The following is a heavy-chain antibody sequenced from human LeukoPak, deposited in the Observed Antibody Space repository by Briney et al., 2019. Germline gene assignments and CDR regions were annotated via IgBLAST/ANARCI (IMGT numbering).Heavy chain of an antibody. Sequence: ASVKVSCKAPGYTFTAYDINWVRQATGQGLEWMGLMNPNSGNTDYAQKFQGRVTMTRNTSISTAYMELSGLTSEDTAVYFCARPGAAAGFGYWGQGTLITVSS. CDR3: ARPGAAAGFGY. J-gene: IGHJ4*02. D-gene: IGHD6-13*01. CDR2: MNPNSGNT. V-gene: IGHV1-8*01. CDR1: GYTFTAYD.